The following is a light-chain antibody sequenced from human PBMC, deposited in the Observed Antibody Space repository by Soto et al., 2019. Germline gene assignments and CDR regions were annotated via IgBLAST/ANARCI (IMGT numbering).Light chain of an antibody. CDR1: QGVGPY. CDR2: GAS. V-gene: IGKV3-11*01. Sequence: EIVLTQSPATLSLSPGESAVLSCRASQGVGPYLAWYPQRPGQARRLLIYGASNRATGIPARFSGSGSGTDFTLTIRSLEPEDFAVYFCQQRNNWLTFGGGTKVEIK. J-gene: IGKJ4*01. CDR3: QQRNNWLT.